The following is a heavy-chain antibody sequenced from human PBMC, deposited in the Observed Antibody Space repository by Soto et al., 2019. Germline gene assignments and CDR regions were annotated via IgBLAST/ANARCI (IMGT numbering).Heavy chain of an antibody. D-gene: IGHD1-26*01. CDR3: AREPIGGSYPDYYYGMDV. CDR1: GYTFTGYY. Sequence: ASVKVSCKASGYTFTGYYMHWVRQAPGQGLEWIGWINPNSGGTNYAQKFRGWVTMTRDTSISTAYMELSRLRSDDTAVYYCAREPIGGSYPDYYYGMDVWGQGTTVTVSS. V-gene: IGHV1-2*04. J-gene: IGHJ6*02. CDR2: INPNSGGT.